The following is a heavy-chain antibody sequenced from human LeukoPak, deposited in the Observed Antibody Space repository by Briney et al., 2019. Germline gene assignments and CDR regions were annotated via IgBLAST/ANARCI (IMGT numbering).Heavy chain of an antibody. V-gene: IGHV4-34*01. D-gene: IGHD7-27*01. CDR1: GGSFSGYY. CDR2: INHSGST. Sequence: SETLSLTCAVYGGSFSGYYWIWIRQPPGKGLEWIGEINHSGSTNYNPSLKSRVTISVDTTKNQFSLKLSSVTAADTAVYYCAREPNWGFDAFDIWGQGTMVTVSS. CDR3: AREPNWGFDAFDI. J-gene: IGHJ3*02.